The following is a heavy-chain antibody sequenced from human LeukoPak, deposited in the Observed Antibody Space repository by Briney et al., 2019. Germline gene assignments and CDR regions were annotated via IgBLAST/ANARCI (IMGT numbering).Heavy chain of an antibody. D-gene: IGHD6-13*01. J-gene: IGHJ4*02. CDR3: TKDHYIAAAGNFDY. V-gene: IGHV3-23*01. CDR2: ISGSGGST. CDR1: GFTFSSYA. Sequence: PGRSLRLSCAASGFTFSSYAMSWVRQAPGKGLEWVSAISGSGGSTYYADSVKGRFTISRDNSKNTLYLQMNSLRAEDTAVYYSTKDHYIAAAGNFDYWGQGTLVTVSS.